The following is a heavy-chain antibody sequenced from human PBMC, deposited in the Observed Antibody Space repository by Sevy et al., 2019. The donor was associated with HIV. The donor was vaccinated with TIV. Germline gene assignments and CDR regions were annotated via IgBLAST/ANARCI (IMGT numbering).Heavy chain of an antibody. Sequence: ASVKVSCKASGYTFTSYRVSWVRQAPGQGLEWMGWISAHNGDTHYAQKFQGRVTMTTDTPTSTAYMDLRSLRSDDTAVYYCARAYCSGGSCYSLPYWGQGTLVTVSS. CDR2: ISAHNGDT. J-gene: IGHJ4*02. D-gene: IGHD2-15*01. CDR3: ARAYCSGGSCYSLPY. CDR1: GYTFTSYR. V-gene: IGHV1-18*01.